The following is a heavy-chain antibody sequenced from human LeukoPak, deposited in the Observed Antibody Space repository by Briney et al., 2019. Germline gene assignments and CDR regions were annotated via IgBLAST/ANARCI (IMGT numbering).Heavy chain of an antibody. V-gene: IGHV3-15*01. D-gene: IGHD3-10*01. CDR2: IKSKTDGGTT. CDR3: TTTERFGELYR. CDR1: GFTFSNSW. J-gene: IGHJ4*02. Sequence: GGSLRLSCAASGFTFSNSWMSWVRQAPGKGLEWVGRIKSKTDGGTTDYAAPVKGRFTISRDDSKNTLYLQMNSLKTEDTAVYYCTTTERFGELYRWGQGTLVTVSS.